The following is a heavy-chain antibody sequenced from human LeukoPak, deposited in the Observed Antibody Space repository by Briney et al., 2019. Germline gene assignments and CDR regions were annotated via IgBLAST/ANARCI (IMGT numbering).Heavy chain of an antibody. V-gene: IGHV3-74*01. J-gene: IGHJ3*01. CDR3: ARDQVGVTWPIHGAS. Sequence: GGSLRLSCAASGLTFSAYWMFWVRQAPGQGLVWVSHINTDGTNTNYADSVKGRFTISRDNAKNTLYLQMNRLRAEDTAVYYCARDQVGVTWPIHGASWGQGTMVTVSS. CDR1: GLTFSAYW. D-gene: IGHD2-21*01. CDR2: INTDGTNT.